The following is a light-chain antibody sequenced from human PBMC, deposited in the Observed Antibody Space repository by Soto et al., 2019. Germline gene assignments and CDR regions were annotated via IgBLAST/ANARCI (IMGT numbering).Light chain of an antibody. Sequence: DIVMTQSPDSLAVSLGERATINCKSSQSVLYSSNNKKYLAWYQQKPGQPPKLLIYWAATRESGVPDRFRGSGSGTALTRTFGTLQAEDVEVYYCQQYYSTQWAFGQGTKVEIK. CDR3: QQYYSTQWA. CDR1: QSVLYSSNNKKY. J-gene: IGKJ1*01. CDR2: WAA. V-gene: IGKV4-1*01.